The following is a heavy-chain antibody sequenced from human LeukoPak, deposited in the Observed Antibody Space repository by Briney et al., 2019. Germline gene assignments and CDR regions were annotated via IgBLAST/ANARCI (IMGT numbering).Heavy chain of an antibody. CDR3: ARHHLGKWELHPFDY. J-gene: IGHJ4*02. V-gene: IGHV5-51*01. CDR2: IYPGDSDT. Sequence: GESLKISCKGSGYNFTSYWIGWVRQMPGKGLEWMGIIYPGDSDTRYSPSFQGQVTISADKSISTAYLQWSSLKASDTAMYYCARHHLGKWELHPFDYWGQGTLVTVSS. D-gene: IGHD1-26*01. CDR1: GYNFTSYW.